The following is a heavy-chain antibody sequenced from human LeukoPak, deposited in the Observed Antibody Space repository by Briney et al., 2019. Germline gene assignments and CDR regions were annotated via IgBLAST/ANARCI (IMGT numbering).Heavy chain of an antibody. V-gene: IGHV3-11*04. Sequence: GGSLRLSCAASGFTFSDYYMSWIRQAPGKGLEWVSYISSSGSTIYYADSVKGRFTISRDNSKNTLYLQMNSLRAEDTAVYYCAKSRAVAGMGRYMDVWGKGTTVTISS. CDR1: GFTFSDYY. J-gene: IGHJ6*03. CDR3: AKSRAVAGMGRYMDV. CDR2: ISSSGSTI. D-gene: IGHD6-19*01.